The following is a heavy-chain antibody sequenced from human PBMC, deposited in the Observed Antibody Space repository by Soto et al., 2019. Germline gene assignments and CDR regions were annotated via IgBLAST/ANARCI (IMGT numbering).Heavy chain of an antibody. D-gene: IGHD5-18*01. J-gene: IGHJ4*02. Sequence: QVQLQESGPGLVKPSETLSLTCTVSGGSVSSGSDYWSWIRQPPGKGLEWIGYIYYRGSTNYNPSRKSRVTISLDASKNQFSLKLSSVTAADTAVYYCARCLQLWTLDYWGQGTLVTVSS. V-gene: IGHV4-61*01. CDR2: IYYRGST. CDR3: ARCLQLWTLDY. CDR1: GGSVSSGSDY.